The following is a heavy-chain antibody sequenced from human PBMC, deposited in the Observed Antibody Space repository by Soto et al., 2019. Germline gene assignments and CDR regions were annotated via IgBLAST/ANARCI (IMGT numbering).Heavy chain of an antibody. CDR2: IGGRCRNT. Sequence: GGSLRLSWAASGFTFSSSGMIWVRQAPGMRLESVAVIGGRCRNTYDADSVKGLFTISVDTSKNPLRLPMNSLRDDDKAIYYCAKDGLSGSPSAIDYWGQGTRVTVSS. CDR1: GFTFSSSG. CDR3: AKDGLSGSPSAIDY. D-gene: IGHD6-25*01. J-gene: IGHJ4*02. V-gene: IGHV3-23*01.